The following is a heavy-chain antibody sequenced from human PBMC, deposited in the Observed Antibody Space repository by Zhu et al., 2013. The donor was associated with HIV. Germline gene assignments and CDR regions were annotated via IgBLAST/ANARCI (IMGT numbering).Heavy chain of an antibody. D-gene: IGHD2-15*01. J-gene: IGHJ4*02. CDR1: GGSISSSSYY. CDR2: MYYSGST. V-gene: IGHV4-39*07. Sequence: QVQLQESGPGLVKPSETLSLTCTVSGGSISSSSYYWGWIRQPPGKGLEWIGSMYYSGSTYYNPSLKSRVTISVDMSKNQFSLKLSSVTAADTAVYYCARDLGYCSGGSCYPYGYFDYWGQGTLVTVSS. CDR3: ARDLGYCSGGSCYPYGYFDY.